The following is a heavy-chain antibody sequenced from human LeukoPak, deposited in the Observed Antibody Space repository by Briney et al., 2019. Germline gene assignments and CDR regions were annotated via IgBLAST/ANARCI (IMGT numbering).Heavy chain of an antibody. CDR2: INHSGST. Sequence: SETLSLTCAVYGGSFSDSYWTWIRQPPGKGLEWIGEINHSGSTNYNPSLKSRVTISVDTSKNQFSLKLSSVTAADTAVYYCARQVDYSYGYRYYYYYYMDVWGKGTTVTISS. J-gene: IGHJ6*03. D-gene: IGHD5-18*01. V-gene: IGHV4-34*01. CDR1: GGSFSDSY. CDR3: ARQVDYSYGYRYYYYYYMDV.